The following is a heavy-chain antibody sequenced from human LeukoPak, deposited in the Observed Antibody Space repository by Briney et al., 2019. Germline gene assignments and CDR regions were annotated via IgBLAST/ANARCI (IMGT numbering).Heavy chain of an antibody. CDR2: FYYTGST. V-gene: IGHV4-39*07. CDR3: ARLNGPLYYGMDV. D-gene: IGHD1-14*01. J-gene: IGHJ6*02. CDR1: GDSISSTHYH. Sequence: SETLSLTCIVSGDSISSTHYHWGWIRQPPGKGLEWIGRFYYTGSTSYNPSLKSRVTISMDTSKNQFSLKLSSVTAADTAVYYCARLNGPLYYGMDVWGQGTTVTVSS.